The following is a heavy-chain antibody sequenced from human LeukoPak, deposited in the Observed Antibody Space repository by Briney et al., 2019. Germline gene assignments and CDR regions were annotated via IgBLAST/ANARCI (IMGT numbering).Heavy chain of an antibody. V-gene: IGHV4-59*12. CDR3: ARAPENDYYDSSGYYYEYDY. Sequence: SETLSLTCTVSGGSINSYYWSWIRQPPGKGLEWIGYIYYSGSTNYNPSLKSRVTISVDTSKNQFSLKLSSVTAADTAVYYCARAPENDYYDSSGYYYEYDYWGQGTLVTVSS. CDR2: IYYSGST. D-gene: IGHD3-22*01. CDR1: GGSINSYY. J-gene: IGHJ4*02.